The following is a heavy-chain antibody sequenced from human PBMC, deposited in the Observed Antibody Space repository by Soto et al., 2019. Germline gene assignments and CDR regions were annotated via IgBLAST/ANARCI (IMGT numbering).Heavy chain of an antibody. CDR2: INHSGST. CDR3: ARGPHDELSRFLAWFDP. V-gene: IGHV4-34*01. J-gene: IGHJ5*02. Sequence: PSETLSLTCAVYGGSFSGYYWSWIRQPPGKGLEWIGEINHSGSTNYNPSLKSRVTISVDTSKNQFSLKLSSVTAADTAVYYCARGPHDELSRFLAWFDPWGQGTLVTVSS. CDR1: GGSFSGYY. D-gene: IGHD3-3*01.